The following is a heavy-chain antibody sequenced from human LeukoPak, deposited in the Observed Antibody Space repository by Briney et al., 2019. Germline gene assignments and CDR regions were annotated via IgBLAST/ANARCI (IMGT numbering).Heavy chain of an antibody. CDR3: TRDGGSGVDY. CDR1: GFTFSSYG. CDR2: IWYDGSKK. Sequence: GGSLRLSCAASGFTFSSYGMHWVRQAPGKGLEWVAVIWYDGSKKYYADSVKGRLTISKDDSKSTLYLQMNSLKGEDTAIYYCTRDGGSGVDYWGQGTLVTVSS. J-gene: IGHJ4*02. D-gene: IGHD7-27*01. V-gene: IGHV3-33*01.